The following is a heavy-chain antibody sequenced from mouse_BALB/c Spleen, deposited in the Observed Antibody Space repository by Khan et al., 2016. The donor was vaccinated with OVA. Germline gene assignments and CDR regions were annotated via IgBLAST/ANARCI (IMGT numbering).Heavy chain of an antibody. CDR3: ARSGGNFHWYFDV. J-gene: IGHJ1*02. CDR2: ISSGSSTI. D-gene: IGHD2-1*01. V-gene: IGHV5-17*02. Sequence: EVELVESGGGLVQPGGSRKLSCAASGFTFSSFGMHWVRQAPKKGLEWVAYISSGSSTIYYVDTVKGRFTISRDSPKNTLFLQMTSLRSEDTAMYYCARSGGNFHWYFDVWDAGSSVTVYS. CDR1: GFTFSSFG.